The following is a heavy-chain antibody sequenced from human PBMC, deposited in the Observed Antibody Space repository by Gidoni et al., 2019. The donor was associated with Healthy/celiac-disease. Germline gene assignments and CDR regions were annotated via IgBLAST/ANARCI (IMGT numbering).Heavy chain of an antibody. J-gene: IGHJ6*02. CDR2: IYPGDSDT. CDR3: ARSGGNSGFEYYGMDV. V-gene: IGHV5-51*01. CDR1: GYSFTTYW. Sequence: EVQLVQSGAEVKKPGESLKIACKGSGYSFTTYWIGWVRQMPGNGLEWMGIIYPGDSDTRYSPSFQGQVTISADKSISTAYLQWSSLKASDTAMYYCARSGGNSGFEYYGMDVWGQGTTVTVSS. D-gene: IGHD2-21*02.